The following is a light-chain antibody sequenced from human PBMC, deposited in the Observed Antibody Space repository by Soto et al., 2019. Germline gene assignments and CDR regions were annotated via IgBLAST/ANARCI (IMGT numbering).Light chain of an antibody. V-gene: IGKV3-15*01. CDR3: QPYNNFPLT. CDR1: QSVNSH. Sequence: DILMTQSPATLSVSPGERATLSCRASQSVNSHLAWYQQKPGQAPRLLIYGASTRASGVPARFSGSGSGTEFALSVSSLQSEYFAGYYFQPYNNFPLTFGQRTYVEIK. J-gene: IGKJ1*01. CDR2: GAS.